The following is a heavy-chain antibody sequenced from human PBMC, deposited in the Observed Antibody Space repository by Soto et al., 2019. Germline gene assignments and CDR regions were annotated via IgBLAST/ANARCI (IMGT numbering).Heavy chain of an antibody. D-gene: IGHD6-13*01. Sequence: LSLTCTVSGGSISSGGYYWSWIRQHPGKGLEWIGYIYYSGSTYYNPSLKSRVTISVDTSKNQFSLKLSSVTAAETAVYYCARGQPIAAAGNFDYWGQGTLVTVSS. CDR3: ARGQPIAAAGNFDY. CDR2: IYYSGST. CDR1: GGSISSGGYY. J-gene: IGHJ4*02. V-gene: IGHV4-31*02.